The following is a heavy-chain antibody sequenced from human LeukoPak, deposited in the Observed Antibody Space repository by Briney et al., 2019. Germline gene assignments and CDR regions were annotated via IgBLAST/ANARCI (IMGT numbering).Heavy chain of an antibody. CDR1: GYSFTSYW. CDR3: ARHDKGYSGYVTLDY. J-gene: IGHJ4*02. D-gene: IGHD5-12*01. V-gene: IGHV5-51*01. CDR2: INPGYSDI. Sequence: GESLKISCKGSGYSFTSYWIGWVRQMPRKGLEWMGIINPGYSDIRYSPSFQGQVTISADKSISTAYLPWSSLKASDTAIYYCARHDKGYSGYVTLDYWGQGTLVTVSS.